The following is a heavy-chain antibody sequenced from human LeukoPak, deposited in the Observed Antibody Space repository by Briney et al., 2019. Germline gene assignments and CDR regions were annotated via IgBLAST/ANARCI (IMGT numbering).Heavy chain of an antibody. Sequence: ASVKVSCKASGYTFTSYDINWVRQATGQGLEWMGWMNPNSGNTGYAQKFQGRVTMTRNTSISTAYMELSSLRSEDTAVYYCARGVQGIYYYYGTDVWGQGTTVTVSS. CDR1: GYTFTSYD. D-gene: IGHD6-13*01. V-gene: IGHV1-8*01. CDR2: MNPNSGNT. CDR3: ARGVQGIYYYYGTDV. J-gene: IGHJ6*02.